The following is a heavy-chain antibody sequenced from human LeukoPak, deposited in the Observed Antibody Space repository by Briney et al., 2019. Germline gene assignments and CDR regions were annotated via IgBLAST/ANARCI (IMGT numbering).Heavy chain of an antibody. D-gene: IGHD6-13*01. Sequence: SETLSLTCTVSGASITAHSWNWIRQTAGKGLEWIGRIHGNGSTNYNPSLKSRVTMSLDTSKSQFSLKLPSVTAADTARYYCARDMVSTWPYFYSYYYMDVWGQGTTVAVSS. CDR1: GASITAHS. J-gene: IGHJ6*03. CDR3: ARDMVSTWPYFYSYYYMDV. V-gene: IGHV4-4*07. CDR2: IHGNGST.